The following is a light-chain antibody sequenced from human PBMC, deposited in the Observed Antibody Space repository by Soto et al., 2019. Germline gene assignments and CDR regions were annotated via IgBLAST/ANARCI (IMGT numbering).Light chain of an antibody. CDR3: QSYDSSLSVVV. Sequence: QAVVTQPPSVSGAPGQRVTISCTGSSSNIGAGYDVHWYQQLPGTAPKLLIYGNTNRPSGVPDRFSGSKSGTSASLAITGLQAEDEADYYCQSYDSSLSVVVFGGGTKVNVL. V-gene: IGLV1-40*01. CDR1: SSNIGAGYD. CDR2: GNT. J-gene: IGLJ2*01.